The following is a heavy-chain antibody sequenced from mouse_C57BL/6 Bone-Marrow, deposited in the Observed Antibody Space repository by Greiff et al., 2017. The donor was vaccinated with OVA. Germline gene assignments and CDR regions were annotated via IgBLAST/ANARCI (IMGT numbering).Heavy chain of an antibody. V-gene: IGHV1-15*01. J-gene: IGHJ4*01. CDR2: IDPETGGT. D-gene: IGHD1-1*01. Sequence: VKLVESGAELVRPGASVTLSCKASGYTFTDYEMHWVKQTPVHGLEWIGAIDPETGGTAYNQKFKGKAILTADKSSSTAYMELRSLTSEDSAVYYCTRGGVYYGSQGYAMDYWGQGTSVTVSS. CDR1: GYTFTDYE. CDR3: TRGGVYYGSQGYAMDY.